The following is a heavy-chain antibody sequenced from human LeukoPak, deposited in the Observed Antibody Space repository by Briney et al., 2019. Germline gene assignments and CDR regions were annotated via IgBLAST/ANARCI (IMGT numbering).Heavy chain of an antibody. V-gene: IGHV4-39*01. J-gene: IGHJ4*02. CDR2: IYYSGST. CDR1: GGSISSSSYY. D-gene: IGHD6-19*01. CDR3: ARILQWLTTD. Sequence: PSETLSLTCTVSGGSISSSSYYWGWIRQPPGKGLEWIGSIYYSGSTYYNPSLKSRVTISVDTSKNQFSLKLSSVTAADTAVYYCARILQWLTTDWGQGILVTVSS.